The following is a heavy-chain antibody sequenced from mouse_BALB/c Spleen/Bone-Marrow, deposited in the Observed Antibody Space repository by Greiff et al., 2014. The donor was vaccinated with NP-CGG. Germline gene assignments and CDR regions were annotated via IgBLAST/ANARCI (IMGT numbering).Heavy chain of an antibody. D-gene: IGHD2-2*01. CDR2: INPYNDGT. Sequence: VQLKQSGPELVKPGASVKMSCKASGYTFTSYVMHWGKQKPGQGLEWIGCINPYNDGTKYNEKFKGKATLTSDKSSSTAYMELSSLTSEDSAVYYCAREGGYDEDYFDYWGQGTTLTVSS. V-gene: IGHV1-14*01. J-gene: IGHJ2*01. CDR1: GYTFTSYV. CDR3: AREGGYDEDYFDY.